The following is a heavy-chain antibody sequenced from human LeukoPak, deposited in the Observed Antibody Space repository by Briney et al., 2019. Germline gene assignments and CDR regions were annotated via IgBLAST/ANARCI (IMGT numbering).Heavy chain of an antibody. CDR2: ISSSSSYI. J-gene: IGHJ5*02. Sequence: EGSVKVSCKASGGTFSSYSMNWVRQAPGKGLEWVSSISSSSSYIYYADSVKGRFTISRDNAKNSLYLQMNSLRAEDTAVYYCARVYSTIFGVVRNWFDPWGQGTLVTVSS. CDR1: GGTFSSYS. CDR3: ARVYSTIFGVVRNWFDP. V-gene: IGHV3-21*01. D-gene: IGHD3-3*01.